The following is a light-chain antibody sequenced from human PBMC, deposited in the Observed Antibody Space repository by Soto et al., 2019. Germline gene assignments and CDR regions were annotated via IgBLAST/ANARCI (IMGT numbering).Light chain of an antibody. CDR3: QQTYNIPVT. Sequence: DIQMTQSPSSLSPSVGDRVTITCRASQSISNFLNWYQNKPGKDPKLLIYDASRLQSGVPSRFSGHSSGTDFNLTISSLQTEDSATYYCQQTYNIPVTVGQGTRLEIK. J-gene: IGKJ5*01. V-gene: IGKV1-39*01. CDR2: DAS. CDR1: QSISNF.